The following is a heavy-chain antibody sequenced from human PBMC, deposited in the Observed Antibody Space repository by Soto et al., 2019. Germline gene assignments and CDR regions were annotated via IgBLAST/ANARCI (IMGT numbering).Heavy chain of an antibody. D-gene: IGHD6-6*01. CDR2: ISGSGGST. CDR1: GFTFSSYA. CDR3: AKVSRQGRGYSSSPHDY. J-gene: IGHJ4*02. V-gene: IGHV3-23*01. Sequence: EVQLLESGGGLVQPGGSLRLSCAASGFTFSSYAMSWVRQAPGKGLEWVSAISGSGGSTYYADSVKGRFTISRDNSKNKLYLQMNSLRAEDTAVYYCAKVSRQGRGYSSSPHDYWGQGTLVTVSS.